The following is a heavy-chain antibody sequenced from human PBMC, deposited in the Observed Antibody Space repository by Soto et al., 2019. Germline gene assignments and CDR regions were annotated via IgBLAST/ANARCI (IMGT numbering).Heavy chain of an antibody. Sequence: NPXETLSLTSTVSSGSISSFYYYWSWIRQPPGKGLEWIGYIYYSGSTYYNPSLKSRVTISVDTSKNQFSLKLSSVTAADTAVYYCARLTQYTIFGVVITNWGQGTLVTVSS. CDR3: ARLTQYTIFGVVITN. J-gene: IGHJ4*02. V-gene: IGHV4-30-4*01. CDR1: SGSISSFYYY. CDR2: IYYSGST. D-gene: IGHD3-3*01.